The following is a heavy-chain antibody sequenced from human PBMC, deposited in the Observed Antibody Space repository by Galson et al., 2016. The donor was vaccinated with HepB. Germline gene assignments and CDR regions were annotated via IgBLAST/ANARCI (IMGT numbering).Heavy chain of an antibody. CDR3: ARDRVRDTGYDVMCLDC. J-gene: IGHJ4*02. V-gene: IGHV3-33*01. CDR2: IWYDGSHK. CDR1: GFTFSTYG. Sequence: SLRLSCAASGFTFSTYGMPWVRQAPGKGLEWVAVIWYDGSHKYYADSVKGRFTISRDNSKNTLYLQMNSLRAEDTAVYYCARDRVRDTGYDVMCLDCWGQGTLVTVSS. D-gene: IGHD5-12*01.